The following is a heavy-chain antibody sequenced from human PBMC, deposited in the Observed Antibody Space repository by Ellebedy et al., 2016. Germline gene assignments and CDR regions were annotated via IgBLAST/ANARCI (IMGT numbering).Heavy chain of an antibody. CDR3: ARDLIAVAGD. CDR1: GFTFTSYD. CDR2: ISYDGSNK. J-gene: IGHJ4*02. Sequence: GGSLRLXCAASGFTFTSYDMNWVRQAPGKGLEWVAVISYDGSNKYYADSVKGRFTISRDNSKNTLYLQMNSLRAEDTAVYYCARDLIAVAGDWGQGTLVTVSS. D-gene: IGHD6-19*01. V-gene: IGHV3-30*03.